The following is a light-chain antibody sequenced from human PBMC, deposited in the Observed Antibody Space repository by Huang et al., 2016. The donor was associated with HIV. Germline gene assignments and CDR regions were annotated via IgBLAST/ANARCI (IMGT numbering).Light chain of an antibody. J-gene: IGKJ2*01. Sequence: EIVMTQSPATLSVSPGERVTLSCRASQSVSSNLAWYQQQPGQAPRRLNYGASARATGIPARFRGSGSGTEFTLTVSSLQSEDFAVYYCQQYNNWPQTFGQGTKLEIK. V-gene: IGKV3-15*01. CDR1: QSVSSN. CDR3: QQYNNWPQT. CDR2: GAS.